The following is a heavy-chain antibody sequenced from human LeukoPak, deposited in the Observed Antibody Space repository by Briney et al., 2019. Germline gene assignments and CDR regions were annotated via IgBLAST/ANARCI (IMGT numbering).Heavy chain of an antibody. V-gene: IGHV4-34*01. J-gene: IGHJ3*02. Sequence: SETLSLTCAVYGGSFSGYYWSWIRQPPGKGLEWIGEINHSGSTNYNPSLKSRVTISVDTSKNQFSLKLSSVTAADTAVSYCARAQDIVVVPAAIPPTRAYAFDIWGQGTMVTVSS. CDR1: GGSFSGYY. D-gene: IGHD2-2*01. CDR2: INHSGST. CDR3: ARAQDIVVVPAAIPPTRAYAFDI.